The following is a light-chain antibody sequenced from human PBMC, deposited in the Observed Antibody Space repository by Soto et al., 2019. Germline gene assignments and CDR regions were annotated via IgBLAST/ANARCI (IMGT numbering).Light chain of an antibody. Sequence: DIQMNQSPSSLSASVGDRVAITCGTSQSIRNFLNWYQQKSGTVPKLLISTSCTLGSGVPSRFSGSGSGTEFPVTISSLQPDDFATYYCHHYNSYSEAFGQGTKVDIK. J-gene: IGKJ1*01. V-gene: IGKV1-5*01. CDR1: QSIRNF. CDR2: TSC. CDR3: HHYNSYSEA.